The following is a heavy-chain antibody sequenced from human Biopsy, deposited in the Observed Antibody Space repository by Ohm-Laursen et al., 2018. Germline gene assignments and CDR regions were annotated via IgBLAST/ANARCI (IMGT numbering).Heavy chain of an antibody. J-gene: IGHJ4*02. D-gene: IGHD2-15*01. V-gene: IGHV1-69*01. CDR3: ANSDGRSGFDY. CDR1: GGTFSSFP. Sequence: SSVKVSCKASGGTFSSFPFNWVRQAPGQGLEWMGGILPLSGTTSFAQKFQGRVILTADGSTSTAYMELSSLISEDTAVYYCANSDGRSGFDYWGQGTLVTASS. CDR2: ILPLSGTT.